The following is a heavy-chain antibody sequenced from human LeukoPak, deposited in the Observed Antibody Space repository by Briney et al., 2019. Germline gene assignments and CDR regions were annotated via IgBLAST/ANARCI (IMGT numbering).Heavy chain of an antibody. Sequence: PGGSLRLSCAASGFTFSDYGMSWVRQAPGKGLEWISSISSTGGITYYAGSVKGRFTISRDNSKNMLFLQVNSLRAEDTAIYYCAKNGDRGAYCSGGSCYPYYYYYMDVWGKGTTVTISS. J-gene: IGHJ6*03. CDR2: ISSTGGIT. V-gene: IGHV3-23*01. CDR1: GFTFSDYG. D-gene: IGHD2-15*01. CDR3: AKNGDRGAYCSGGSCYPYYYYYMDV.